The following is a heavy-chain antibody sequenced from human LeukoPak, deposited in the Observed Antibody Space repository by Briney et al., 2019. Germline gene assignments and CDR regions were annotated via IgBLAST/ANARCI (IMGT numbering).Heavy chain of an antibody. CDR1: GGSISSSNYY. CDR2: IYYSGIT. CDR3: ARLLIYCSSTSCHFNY. J-gene: IGHJ4*02. D-gene: IGHD2-2*01. Sequence: SETLSLTCTVSGGSISSSNYYWGWIRQPPGKGLEWIGSIYYSGITYYNPSLKSRVTISVDTSNNQFSLKLSSVTAADTAMYYCARLLIYCSSTSCHFNYWGQGTLVTVSS. V-gene: IGHV4-39*01.